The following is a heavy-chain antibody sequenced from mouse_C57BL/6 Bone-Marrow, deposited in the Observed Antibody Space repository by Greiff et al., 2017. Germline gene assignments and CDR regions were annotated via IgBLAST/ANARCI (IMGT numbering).Heavy chain of an antibody. V-gene: IGHV3-6*01. CDR1: GYSITSGYY. CDR2: ISYDGSN. D-gene: IGHD1-1*01. Sequence: EVKLVESGPGLVKPSQSLSLTCSVTGYSITSGYYWNWIRQFPGNKLEWMGYISYDGSNNYNPSLKNRISITRDTSKNQFFLKLNSVTTEDTATYYCARERITTVVTYWYFDVWGTGTTVTVSS. J-gene: IGHJ1*03. CDR3: ARERITTVVTYWYFDV.